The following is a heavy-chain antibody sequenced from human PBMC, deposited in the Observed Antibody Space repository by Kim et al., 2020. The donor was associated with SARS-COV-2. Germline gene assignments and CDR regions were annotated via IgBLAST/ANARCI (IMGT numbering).Heavy chain of an antibody. CDR1: EFTFSDYA. Sequence: GGSLRLSCAASEFTFSDYAMNWVRQAPGKGLEWVSIITGSGGSTYYADSVKGRFTISRDNSKNTLYLQMNSLRAEDTAIYYCAKDIVVVPAASRYYYGMDVWGQGTTVTVSS. V-gene: IGHV3-23*01. CDR2: ITGSGGST. D-gene: IGHD2-2*01. J-gene: IGHJ6*02. CDR3: AKDIVVVPAASRYYYGMDV.